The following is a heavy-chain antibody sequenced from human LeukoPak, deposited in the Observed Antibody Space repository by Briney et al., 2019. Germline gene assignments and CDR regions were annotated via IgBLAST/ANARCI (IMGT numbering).Heavy chain of an antibody. CDR3: ARDHAYRTDY. D-gene: IGHD2-2*01. V-gene: IGHV3-7*01. Sequence: PGGSLRLSCAASGFSFSNDWMCWVRQAPGQGLEWVANINQDESKKYYVDSVKGRFTISRDNAKNSLYLQMSSLRAEDTAVYYCARDHAYRTDYWGQGTLVTVSS. J-gene: IGHJ4*02. CDR1: GFSFSNDW. CDR2: INQDESKK.